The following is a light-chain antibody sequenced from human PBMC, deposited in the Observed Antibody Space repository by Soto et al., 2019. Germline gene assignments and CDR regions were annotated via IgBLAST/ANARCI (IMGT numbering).Light chain of an antibody. CDR1: QTISTL. V-gene: IGKV1-5*01. CDR3: QQYSHLVT. Sequence: IQMTQSPSSLSAPVGDRVTITCQASQTISTLLAWFRHKPGKAPNLLIYDASNLESGVPSRFSGSGSGTEFTLTISSLQSDDSATYFCQQYSHLVTFGQGTKVDIK. CDR2: DAS. J-gene: IGKJ2*01.